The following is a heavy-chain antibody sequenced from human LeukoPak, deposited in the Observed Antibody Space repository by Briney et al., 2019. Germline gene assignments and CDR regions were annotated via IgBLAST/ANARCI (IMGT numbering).Heavy chain of an antibody. CDR3: ARGLAGLDAFDI. V-gene: IGHV4-59*12. CDR2: IYYSGST. CDR1: GGSISSYY. Sequence: SETLSLTCTVSGGSISSYYWSWIRQPPGKGLEWIGYIYYSGSTYYNPSLKSRVTISVDTSKNQFSLKLSSVTAADTAVYYCARGLAGLDAFDIWGQGTMVTVSS. J-gene: IGHJ3*02. D-gene: IGHD2-15*01.